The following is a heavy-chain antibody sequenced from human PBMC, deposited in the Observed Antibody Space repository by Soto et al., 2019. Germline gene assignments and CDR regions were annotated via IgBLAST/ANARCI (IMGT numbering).Heavy chain of an antibody. CDR1: GFTFSSYA. CDR2: FSGSGDNT. J-gene: IGHJ6*02. V-gene: IGHV3-23*01. D-gene: IGHD2-15*01. CDR3: AKDIGPDSYYYSCGVDV. Sequence: GGSLRLSCAASGFTFSSYAMSWVRQAPGKGLEWVSTFSGSGDNTYYADSVKGRFTISRDNSKNTLYLQMNSLRAEDTAVYYCAKDIGPDSYYYSCGVDVWGQGTTVTVSS.